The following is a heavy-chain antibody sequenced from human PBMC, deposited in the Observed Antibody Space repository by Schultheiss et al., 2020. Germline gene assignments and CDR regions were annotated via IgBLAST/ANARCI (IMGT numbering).Heavy chain of an antibody. CDR3: ARAHGGYCSGVSCYRHAFDI. D-gene: IGHD2-15*01. CDR1: GFSLSTSGMC. J-gene: IGHJ3*02. Sequence: SGPTLVQPTQTLTLTCTFSGFSLSTSGMCVSWIRQPPGKALEWLSRIDWDDYKYYSTSLKTRLTISKDTSKNQVVLTMTNMDPVDTATYYCARAHGGYCSGVSCYRHAFDIWGQGTMVTVSS. V-gene: IGHV2-70*11. CDR2: IDWDDYK.